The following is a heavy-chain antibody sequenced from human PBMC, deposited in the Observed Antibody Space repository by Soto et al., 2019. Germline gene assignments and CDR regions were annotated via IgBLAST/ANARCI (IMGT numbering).Heavy chain of an antibody. J-gene: IGHJ6*02. Sequence: ASVKVSCKASGYTFTGYYMHWVRQAPGQGLEGMGWINPNSGGTNYAQKFQGWVTMTRDTSISPAYMELSRLRSDDTAVYYCARGEKYYDCWSGYYHYYYGMDVWGQGTTVTVSS. CDR1: GYTFTGYY. CDR2: INPNSGGT. V-gene: IGHV1-2*04. D-gene: IGHD3-3*01. CDR3: ARGEKYYDCWSGYYHYYYGMDV.